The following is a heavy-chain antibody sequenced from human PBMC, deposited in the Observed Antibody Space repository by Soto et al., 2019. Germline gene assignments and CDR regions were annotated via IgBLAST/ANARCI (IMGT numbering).Heavy chain of an antibody. Sequence: SETLSLTCTVSGDSVTSGRHYWSWIRQPPGKGLEYIGYIFYSENTSYLPSLKSRVTISVDTSKNQFSLKLSSVTVADTALYYCARVPGEMATIGYYYFYGVDGWRQGTTVTVS. CDR3: ARVPGEMATIGYYYFYGVDG. J-gene: IGHJ6*02. D-gene: IGHD5-12*01. V-gene: IGHV4-61*01. CDR1: GDSVTSGRHY. CDR2: IFYSENT.